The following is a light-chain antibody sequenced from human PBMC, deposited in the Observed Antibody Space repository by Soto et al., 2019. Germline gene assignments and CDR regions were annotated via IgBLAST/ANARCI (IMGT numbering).Light chain of an antibody. CDR2: GNT. CDR3: QSSDSSLSAVL. Sequence: QSVLTQPPSVSGAPGQRVSISCTGTSSNIGAGYDVHWYQQLPGTAPKLLIYGNTNRPSGVPDRFSGSKSGTSASLAITGLQAEDEADYYCQSSDSSLSAVLFGGGTKVTVL. V-gene: IGLV1-40*01. J-gene: IGLJ2*01. CDR1: SSNIGAGYD.